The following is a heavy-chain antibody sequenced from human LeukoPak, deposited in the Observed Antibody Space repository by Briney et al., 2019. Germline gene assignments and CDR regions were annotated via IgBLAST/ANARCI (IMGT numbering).Heavy chain of an antibody. CDR1: GYTFTSYD. Sequence: ASVKVSCKASGYTFTSYDINWVRQATGQGLEWMGWMNPNSGNTGYARKFQGRVTITRNTSISTAYMELSSLRSEDTAVYYCARSSYYYDSSGYFGYFDYWGQGTLVTVSS. J-gene: IGHJ4*02. CDR3: ARSSYYYDSSGYFGYFDY. CDR2: MNPNSGNT. D-gene: IGHD3-22*01. V-gene: IGHV1-8*03.